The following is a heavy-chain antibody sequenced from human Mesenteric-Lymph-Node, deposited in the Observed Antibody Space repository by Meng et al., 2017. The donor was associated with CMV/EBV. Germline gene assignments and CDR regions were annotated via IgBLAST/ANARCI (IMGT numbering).Heavy chain of an antibody. D-gene: IGHD3-3*01. CDR3: ARTLRFLEWYYDS. CDR1: GFTFSSYT. V-gene: IGHV3-48*04. Sequence: GGSLRLSCAASGFTFSSYTMNWVRQAPGKGLEWLSYISTGSGTIYYADSVKGRFTISRDNAKNSLYLHMNSLRAEDTAVYYCARTLRFLEWYYDSWGQGTLVTVSS. CDR2: ISTGSGTI. J-gene: IGHJ4*02.